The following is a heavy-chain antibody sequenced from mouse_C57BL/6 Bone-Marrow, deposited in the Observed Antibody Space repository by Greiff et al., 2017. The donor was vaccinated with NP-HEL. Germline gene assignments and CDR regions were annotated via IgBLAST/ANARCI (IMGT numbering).Heavy chain of an antibody. D-gene: IGHD1-1*01. CDR1: GFTFSSYA. Sequence: EVQLVESGGGLVKPGGSLKLSCAASGFTFSSYAMSWVRQTPEKRLEWVATISDGGSYTYYPDNVKGRFTISRDNAKNNLYLQMSHLKSEDTSMYYCARDPFYCYGSSPWFAYWGQGTLVTVSA. CDR3: ARDPFYCYGSSPWFAY. CDR2: ISDGGSYT. V-gene: IGHV5-4*01. J-gene: IGHJ3*01.